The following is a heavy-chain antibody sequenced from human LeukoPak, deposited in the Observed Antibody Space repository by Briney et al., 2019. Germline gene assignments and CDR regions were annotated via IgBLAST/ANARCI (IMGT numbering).Heavy chain of an antibody. Sequence: SVKVSCKASGGTFSSYAISWVRQAPGQGLEWMGGIIPIFGTANYAQKFQGRVTITADESTSTAYMELSSLRSEDTAVYYCAREVYCSSTSCFEGVDYWGQGTLVTVSS. V-gene: IGHV1-69*13. CDR3: AREVYCSSTSCFEGVDY. J-gene: IGHJ4*02. CDR1: GGTFSSYA. D-gene: IGHD2-2*01. CDR2: IIPIFGTA.